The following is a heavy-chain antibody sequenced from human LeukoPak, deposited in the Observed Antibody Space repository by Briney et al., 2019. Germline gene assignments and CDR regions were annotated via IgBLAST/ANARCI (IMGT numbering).Heavy chain of an antibody. CDR1: GGSISSYY. V-gene: IGHV4-59*01. CDR2: IYYSGST. Sequence: SETLSLTCTVSGGSISSYYWSWLRQPPGKGLEWIGYIYYSGSTNYNPSLKSRVTISVDTSKNQFSLKLSSVTAADTAVYYCARVVRGSDFDYWGQGTLVTVSS. CDR3: ARVVRGSDFDY. D-gene: IGHD3-16*01. J-gene: IGHJ4*02.